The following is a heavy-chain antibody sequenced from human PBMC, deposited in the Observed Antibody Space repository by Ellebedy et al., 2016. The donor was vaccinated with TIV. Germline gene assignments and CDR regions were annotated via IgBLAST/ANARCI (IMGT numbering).Heavy chain of an antibody. J-gene: IGHJ6*02. CDR3: ARAQEMATTGDYYYGMDV. Sequence: GGSLRLSXAASGFTFSSYAMHWVRQAPGKGLEWVAVISYDGSNKYYADSVKGRFTISRDNSKNTLYLQMNSLRAEDTAVYYCARAQEMATTGDYYYGMDVWGQGTTVTVSS. D-gene: IGHD5-24*01. V-gene: IGHV3-30-3*01. CDR1: GFTFSSYA. CDR2: ISYDGSNK.